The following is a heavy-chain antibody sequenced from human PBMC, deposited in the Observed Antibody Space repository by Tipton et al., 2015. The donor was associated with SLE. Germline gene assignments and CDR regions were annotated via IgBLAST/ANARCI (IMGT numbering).Heavy chain of an antibody. Sequence: SLRLSCAASGFTFSSHWMHWVRQAPGKGLVWVSRIRYDGSSITYADSVTGRFTISRDNAKNTLYLQMNSLRAEDTAVYYCARLPQWELKPCDSWGQGSLVTVSS. CDR3: ARLPQWELKPCDS. D-gene: IGHD1-26*01. CDR2: IRYDGSSI. J-gene: IGHJ4*02. V-gene: IGHV3-74*01. CDR1: GFTFSSHW.